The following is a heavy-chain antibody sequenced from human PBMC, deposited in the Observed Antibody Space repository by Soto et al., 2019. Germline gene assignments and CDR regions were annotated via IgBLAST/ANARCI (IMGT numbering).Heavy chain of an antibody. V-gene: IGHV3-30-3*01. Sequence: LRLSCAASGFTFSSYAMHWVRQAPGKGLEWVAVISYDGSNKYYADSVKGRFTISRDNSKNTLYLQMNSLRAEDTAVYYCARGGGTRYYYYYGMDVWGQGTTVTVSS. J-gene: IGHJ6*02. D-gene: IGHD2-2*01. CDR1: GFTFSSYA. CDR2: ISYDGSNK. CDR3: ARGGGTRYYYYYGMDV.